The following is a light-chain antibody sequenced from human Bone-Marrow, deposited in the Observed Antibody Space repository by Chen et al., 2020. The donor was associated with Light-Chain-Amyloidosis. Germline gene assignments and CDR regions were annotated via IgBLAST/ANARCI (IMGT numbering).Light chain of an antibody. Sequence: DIVMTQSPDSLAVSLGERATINCKSSESLLYRSNNKNYLGSYQQKPVQSPKLRMYWASTRESGVPDRFSGSGSGTDFTLTISSLQAEDVAVYYCQQYYSTPYTFGPGTKLEIQ. V-gene: IGKV4-1*01. CDR3: QQYYSTPYT. CDR1: ESLLYRSNNKNY. J-gene: IGKJ2*01. CDR2: WAS.